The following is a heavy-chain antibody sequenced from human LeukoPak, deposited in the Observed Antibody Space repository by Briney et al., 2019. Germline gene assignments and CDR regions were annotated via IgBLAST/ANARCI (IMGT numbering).Heavy chain of an antibody. D-gene: IGHD3-22*01. CDR3: ARGRYYCDSSGSRGFDY. V-gene: IGHV4-34*01. Sequence: SETLSLTCAVYGGSFSGYYWSWIRQPPGKGLEWIGEINHSGSTNYNPSLKSRVTISVDTSKNQFSLKLSSVTAADTAVYYCARGRYYCDSSGSRGFDYWGQGTLVTVSS. J-gene: IGHJ4*02. CDR1: GGSFSGYY. CDR2: INHSGST.